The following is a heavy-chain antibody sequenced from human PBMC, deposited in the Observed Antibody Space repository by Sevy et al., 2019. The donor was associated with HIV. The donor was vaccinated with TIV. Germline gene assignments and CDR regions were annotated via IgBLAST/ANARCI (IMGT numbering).Heavy chain of an antibody. CDR2: ISGSGGST. CDR3: AKWRPTTHYHYMDV. V-gene: IGHV3-23*01. D-gene: IGHD1-1*01. Sequence: GGSLRLSCAASGFTFSSYAMSWVRQAPGKGLEWVSAISGSGGSTYYGDSVKGRFTISRDNSKITQYLQLNSLRAENTAVYYCAKWRPTTHYHYMDVWCKGTTATVSS. J-gene: IGHJ6*03. CDR1: GFTFSSYA.